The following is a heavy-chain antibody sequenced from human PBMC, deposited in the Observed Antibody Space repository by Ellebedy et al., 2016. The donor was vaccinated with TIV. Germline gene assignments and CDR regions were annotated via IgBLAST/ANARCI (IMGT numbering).Heavy chain of an antibody. CDR3: ANFASVTN. Sequence: GESLKISXTASGFIFSGSWMHWVRQAPGKGLEWVANIKEDGSTTYYLDSAKGRFTISRDNAKNSLYLQMNSLRVEDTAVYYCANFASVTNWGQGTLVTVSS. J-gene: IGHJ4*02. D-gene: IGHD4-17*01. V-gene: IGHV3-7*01. CDR1: GFIFSGSW. CDR2: IKEDGSTT.